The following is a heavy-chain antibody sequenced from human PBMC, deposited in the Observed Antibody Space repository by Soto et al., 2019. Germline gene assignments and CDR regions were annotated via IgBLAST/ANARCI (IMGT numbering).Heavy chain of an antibody. Sequence: EVQLLESGGGLVQPGESLRLSCVASGFTFSNYAMSWVRQAPGKGLEWVSGISGSGGTTYYADSVKGRFTISRDNSKKKLSIQMNSLRAGDTAVNYFAQVPQQGLTIFDYWDQGALVTVSS. J-gene: IGHJ4*02. D-gene: IGHD6-13*01. CDR2: ISGSGGTT. V-gene: IGHV3-23*01. CDR1: GFTFSNYA. CDR3: AQVPQQGLTIFDY.